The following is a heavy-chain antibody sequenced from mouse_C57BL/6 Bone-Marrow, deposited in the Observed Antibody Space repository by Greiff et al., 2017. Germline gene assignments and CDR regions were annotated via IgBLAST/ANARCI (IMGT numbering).Heavy chain of an antibody. J-gene: IGHJ3*01. CDR1: GFTFSDYG. V-gene: IGHV5-15*01. Sequence: EVKLMESGGGLVQPGGSLKLSCAASGFTFSDYGMAWVRQAPRKGPEWVAFISNLAYSIYYADTVTGRFTISRENARNTLYLEMSSLRSEDTAMYDCAGYDDDWFAYWGQGTLVTVSA. CDR3: AGYDDDWFAY. CDR2: ISNLAYSI. D-gene: IGHD2-4*01.